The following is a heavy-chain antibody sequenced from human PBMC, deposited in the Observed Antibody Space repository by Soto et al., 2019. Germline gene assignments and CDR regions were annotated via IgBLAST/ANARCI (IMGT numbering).Heavy chain of an antibody. Sequence: QVQLVQSGAEVKKPGASVKVSCKASGYTFTSYDINWVRQATGQGLEWMGWMNPNSGNTGYAQKFQGRVTMTSNTSISPAYREMSSLTSEDTAVYYCARDLGYYYGMDDWGQGTTVTV. CDR3: ARDLGYYYGMDD. CDR2: MNPNSGNT. J-gene: IGHJ6*02. V-gene: IGHV1-8*01. CDR1: GYTFTSYD.